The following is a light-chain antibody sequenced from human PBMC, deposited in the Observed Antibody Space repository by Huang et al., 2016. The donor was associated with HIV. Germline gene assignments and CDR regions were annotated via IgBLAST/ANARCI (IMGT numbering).Light chain of an antibody. V-gene: IGKV3-15*01. CDR1: QSVRDK. CDR2: ATS. Sequence: EIVMTQSPDTLSVSPGERATLSCRASQSVRDKLAWYQQKPGQAPRLLLHATSTRAAGVPARFSGSGSGREFTLTISSLQSEDCGVYYCQQYESWPPLTFGGGTKVEIK. J-gene: IGKJ4*01. CDR3: QQYESWPPLT.